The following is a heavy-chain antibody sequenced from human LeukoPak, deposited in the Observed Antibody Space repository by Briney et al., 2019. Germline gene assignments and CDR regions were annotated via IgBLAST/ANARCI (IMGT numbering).Heavy chain of an antibody. V-gene: IGHV3-72*01. D-gene: IGHD3-16*01. CDR1: GFAFSDHY. CDR3: ARGGGLDV. CDR2: IRKRTNSYST. J-gene: IGHJ6*02. Sequence: GGSLRLSCAASGFAFSDHYMDWVRQAPEKGLEWVGRIRKRTNSYSTEYAASVKGRFTISRDDSKNSLYLQMNSLQTEDTAVYYCARGGGLDVWGQGAKVTVS.